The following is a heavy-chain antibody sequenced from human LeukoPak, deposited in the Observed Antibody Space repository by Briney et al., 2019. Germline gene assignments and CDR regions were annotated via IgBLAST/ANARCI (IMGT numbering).Heavy chain of an antibody. CDR3: ASNIVVVTDYYYYGMDV. V-gene: IGHV1-69*04. CDR2: IIPILGIA. CDR1: GGAFSSYA. J-gene: IGHJ6*02. Sequence: SVKVSCKASGGAFSSYAISWVRQAPGQGLEWMGRIIPILGIANYAQKFQGRVTITADKSTSTAYMELSSPRSEDTAVYYCASNIVVVTDYYYYGMDVWGQGTTVTVSS. D-gene: IGHD2-21*02.